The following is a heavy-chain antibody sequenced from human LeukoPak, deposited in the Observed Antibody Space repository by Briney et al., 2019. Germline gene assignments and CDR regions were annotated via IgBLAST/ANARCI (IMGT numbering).Heavy chain of an antibody. D-gene: IGHD1-26*01. V-gene: IGHV4-59*01. Sequence: PSETLSLTCTVSGGSISGYYWSWIRQPPRKGLEWIGYIYYSGNTNYNPSLKSRVTMSVDTSKNQFSLKLSSVTAADTAVYYCARGGSGSPLAYWGQGTLVTVSS. CDR1: GGSISGYY. CDR3: ARGGSGSPLAY. J-gene: IGHJ4*02. CDR2: IYYSGNT.